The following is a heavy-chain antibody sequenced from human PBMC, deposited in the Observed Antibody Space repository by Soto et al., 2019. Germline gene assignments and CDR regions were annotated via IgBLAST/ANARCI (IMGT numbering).Heavy chain of an antibody. CDR3: ARESIVVVTATDYYYYGMDV. J-gene: IGHJ6*02. V-gene: IGHV4-34*01. CDR2: INHSGST. Sequence: PXETLSLTCAVYGWSFSGYYWSWIRQPPGKGLEWIGEINHSGSTNYNPSLKSRVTISVDTSKNQFSLKLSSVTAADTAVYYCARESIVVVTATDYYYYGMDVWGQGTTVTVSS. CDR1: GWSFSGYY. D-gene: IGHD2-21*02.